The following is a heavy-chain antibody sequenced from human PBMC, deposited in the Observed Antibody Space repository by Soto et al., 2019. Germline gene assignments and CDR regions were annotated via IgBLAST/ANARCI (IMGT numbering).Heavy chain of an antibody. CDR1: GFPLSTDAVG. Sequence: QIALKESGPTLVKPTQTLTLTCTFSGFPLSTDAVGVGWIRQPPGKALEWLALIYWDDHKRYSPSLKSRLTITKDTSKNPVVLTMTNMDPVDTATYYWVHVFSDRGFDSWGQGTMV. CDR2: IYWDDHK. CDR3: VHVFSDRGFDS. D-gene: IGHD1-26*01. V-gene: IGHV2-5*02. J-gene: IGHJ3*02.